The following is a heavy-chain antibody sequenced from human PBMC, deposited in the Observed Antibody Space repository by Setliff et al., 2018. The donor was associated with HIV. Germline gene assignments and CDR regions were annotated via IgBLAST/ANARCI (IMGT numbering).Heavy chain of an antibody. CDR3: ARSFNGVPWT. Sequence: SLTCAVYGGSFSDYFWSWIRQSPGKGLEWIGEISHSGDTQYNSSLKSRVTISIDTSKNQFSPRLSSVTGADTAVYYCARSFNGVPWTWGQGMLVTVSS. CDR1: GGSFSDYF. CDR2: ISHSGDT. J-gene: IGHJ5*02. D-gene: IGHD2-8*01. V-gene: IGHV4-34*01.